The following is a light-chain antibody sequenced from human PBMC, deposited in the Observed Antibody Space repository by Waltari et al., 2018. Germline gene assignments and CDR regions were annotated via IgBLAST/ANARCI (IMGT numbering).Light chain of an antibody. J-gene: IGKJ4*01. V-gene: IGKV4-1*01. CDR2: WAS. CDR3: QQYYSTPLT. CDR1: QSVVYSSNNKNY. Sequence: DFVLTPSPDSLALSLGDRATSHFRSRQSVVYSSNNKNYLAWYQKKPGQPPKLLIYWASTRACGVPDRFSGSGSGTDFTLTISSLQAEDVAVYYCQQYYSTPLTFGGGTKVEI.